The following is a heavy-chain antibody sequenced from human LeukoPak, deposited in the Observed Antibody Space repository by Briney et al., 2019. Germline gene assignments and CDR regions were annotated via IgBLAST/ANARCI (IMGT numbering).Heavy chain of an antibody. D-gene: IGHD3-3*01. V-gene: IGHV3-23*01. J-gene: IGHJ6*03. Sequence: AGGSLRLSCAASGFPFSSHWLSWVRQAPGKGLEWVSAISGSGGSTYYADSVKGRFTISRDNSKNTLYLQMNSLRAEDTAVYYCAKVGLTIFGVVKDYYYMDVWGKGTTVTVSS. CDR3: AKVGLTIFGVVKDYYYMDV. CDR2: ISGSGGST. CDR1: GFPFSSHW.